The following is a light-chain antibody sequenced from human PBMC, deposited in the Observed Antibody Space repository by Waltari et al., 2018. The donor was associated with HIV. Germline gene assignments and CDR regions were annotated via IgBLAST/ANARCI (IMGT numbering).Light chain of an antibody. Sequence: QAGLTQPPSVSKGLRQTATLTCTGNSDNVGIEGATWLQQHQGHPPKLLFYGNNNRRSGISERFSASRSGNTASLTITGLQPEDEADYFCSAWDRSLSAVVFGGGTTLIVL. CDR1: SDNVGIEG. V-gene: IGLV10-54*04. CDR3: SAWDRSLSAVV. CDR2: GNN. J-gene: IGLJ2*01.